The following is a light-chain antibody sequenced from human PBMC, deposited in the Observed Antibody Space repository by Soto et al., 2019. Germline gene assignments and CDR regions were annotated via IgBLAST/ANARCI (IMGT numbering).Light chain of an antibody. CDR3: QQRSNLFT. CDR2: DAS. J-gene: IGKJ3*01. Sequence: EIGLTQSPATLSLSPRERATLSCRASQSVSSYLAWYQQKPGQAPRLLIYDASNRATGIPAKFSGSGSGTYFTLTISCIEPEYFAVDYCQQRSNLFTFGTGNKVAIK. CDR1: QSVSSY. V-gene: IGKV3-11*01.